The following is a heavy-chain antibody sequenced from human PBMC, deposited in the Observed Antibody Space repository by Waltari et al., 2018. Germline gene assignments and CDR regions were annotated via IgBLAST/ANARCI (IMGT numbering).Heavy chain of an antibody. CDR2: INHSGST. V-gene: IGHV4-34*01. CDR1: VWSFSGYY. CDR3: ARVPRGY. J-gene: IGHJ4*02. Sequence: QVQLQQWGAGLLKPSVTLSLTCAVYVWSFSGYYWSWIRQPPGKGLEWIGEINHSGSTNYNPSLKSRVTISVDTSKNQFSLKLSSVTAADTAVYYCARVPRGYWGQGTLVTVSS.